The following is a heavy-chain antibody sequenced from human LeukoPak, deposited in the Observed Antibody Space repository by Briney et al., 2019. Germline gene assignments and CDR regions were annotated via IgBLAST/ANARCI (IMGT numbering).Heavy chain of an antibody. D-gene: IGHD6-19*01. CDR2: ISAYNGIT. CDR1: GYTFTSYG. CDR3: ARCKRAVAAYYYYGMDV. V-gene: IGHV1-18*01. J-gene: IGHJ6*02. Sequence: ASVKVSCKASGYTFTSYGISWVRQAPGQGLEWMGWISAYNGITNYAQKLQGRVTMTTDTSTSTAYMELRSLRSDDTAVYYCARCKRAVAAYYYYGMDVWGQGTTVTVSS.